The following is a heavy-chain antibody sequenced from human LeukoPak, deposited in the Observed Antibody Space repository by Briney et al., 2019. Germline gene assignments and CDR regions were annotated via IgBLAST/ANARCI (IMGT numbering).Heavy chain of an antibody. CDR3: AREDPHYGSGSYSD. CDR2: IIPMFSTA. D-gene: IGHD3-10*01. Sequence: ASVKVSCKAPGGTFSSYAISWVRQAPGQGLEWMGVIIPMFSTANYAQKFQGRVTITADESTSTAYMELSSLRSEDMAVYYCAREDPHYGSGSYSDWGQGTLVTVSS. V-gene: IGHV1-69*01. J-gene: IGHJ4*02. CDR1: GGTFSSYA.